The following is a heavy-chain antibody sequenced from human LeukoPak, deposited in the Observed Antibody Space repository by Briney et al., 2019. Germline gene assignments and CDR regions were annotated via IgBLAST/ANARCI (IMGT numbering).Heavy chain of an antibody. Sequence: GGSLRLSCAVSGFTFSNYAMYWVRQAPGKGLEYVSAISSNGGWTYYTNSVKGRFTISRDISKNTLYLQMGSLRAEDMAVYYCARGVSTSIFGNTWFDPWGQGTLVAVSS. D-gene: IGHD3-3*01. CDR1: GFTFSNYA. CDR3: ARGVSTSIFGNTWFDP. CDR2: ISSNGGWT. J-gene: IGHJ5*02. V-gene: IGHV3-64*01.